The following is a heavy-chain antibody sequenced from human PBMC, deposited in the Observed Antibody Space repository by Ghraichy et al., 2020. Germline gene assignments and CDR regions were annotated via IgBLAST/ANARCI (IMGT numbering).Heavy chain of an antibody. Sequence: GGSLRLSCAASGFTFSSYAMSWVRQAPGKGLEWVSAISGSGGSTYYADSVKGRFTISRDNSKNTLYLQMNSLRAEDTAVYYCAKDLHRCSSTSEIDSDAFDIWGQGTMVTVSS. J-gene: IGHJ3*02. V-gene: IGHV3-23*01. CDR3: AKDLHRCSSTSEIDSDAFDI. CDR1: GFTFSSYA. CDR2: ISGSGGST. D-gene: IGHD2-2*01.